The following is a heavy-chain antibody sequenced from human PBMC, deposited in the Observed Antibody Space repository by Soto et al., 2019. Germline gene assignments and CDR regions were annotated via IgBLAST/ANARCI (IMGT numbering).Heavy chain of an antibody. CDR3: ARQGYDFLFYFDY. V-gene: IGHV4-39*01. J-gene: IGHJ4*02. Sequence: SGGFLSRSGYFLGWVRQPPGKGLEWIGSIYYSGSTYYNPSLKSRVTISVDTSKNQFSLKLSSVTAADTAVYYCARQGYDFLFYFDYWGQGTLVTVSS. CDR1: GGFLSRSGYF. CDR2: IYYSGST. D-gene: IGHD3-3*01.